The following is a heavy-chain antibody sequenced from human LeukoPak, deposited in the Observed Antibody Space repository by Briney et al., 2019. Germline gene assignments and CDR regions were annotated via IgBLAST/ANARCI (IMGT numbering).Heavy chain of an antibody. V-gene: IGHV5-51*01. CDR3: ARTGYHYGSGSHYAFDI. CDR2: IYPGDSDT. Sequence: GESLEISCEASGYTFSNQWIGWVRQMPGKGLEWMWIIYPGDSDTRYNPSFQGQVTISVDKSITTTYLQWSSLKASDTAMYYCARTGYHYGSGSHYAFDIWGQGTMVTVSS. J-gene: IGHJ3*02. CDR1: GYTFSNQW. D-gene: IGHD3-10*01.